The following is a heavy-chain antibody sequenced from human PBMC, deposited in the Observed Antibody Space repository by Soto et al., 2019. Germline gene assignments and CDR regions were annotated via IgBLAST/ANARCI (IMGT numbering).Heavy chain of an antibody. CDR1: GDTFYNYA. CDR3: ARSAKDIILVPTAIGSLDY. Sequence: QVQLVQSGAEVKKPGSSVKVSCKDSGDTFYNYAISWVRQAPGQGLEWMGGIIPIFGTANYAQKFQGRVTITADESTSTAYMEMSSLRSDDTAVYYCARSAKDIILVPTAIGSLDYWGQGTRVTVSS. J-gene: IGHJ4*02. CDR2: IIPIFGTA. V-gene: IGHV1-69*12. D-gene: IGHD2-2*01.